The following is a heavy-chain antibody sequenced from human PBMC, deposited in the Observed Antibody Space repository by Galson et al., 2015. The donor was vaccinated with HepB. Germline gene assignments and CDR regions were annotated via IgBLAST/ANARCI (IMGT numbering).Heavy chain of an antibody. Sequence: SLRLSCAASGFTFSSYAMHWVRRAPGKGLEWVAVISYDGSNKYYADSVKGRFTISRDNSKNTLYLQMNSLRAEDTAVYYCARVGHYGDQYYFDYWGQGTLVTVSS. J-gene: IGHJ4*02. D-gene: IGHD4-17*01. CDR1: GFTFSSYA. CDR2: ISYDGSNK. V-gene: IGHV3-30*04. CDR3: ARVGHYGDQYYFDY.